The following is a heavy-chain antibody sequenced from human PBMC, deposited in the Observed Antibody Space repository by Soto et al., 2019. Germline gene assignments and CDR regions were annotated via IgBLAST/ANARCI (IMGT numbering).Heavy chain of an antibody. V-gene: IGHV1-2*04. CDR3: ASGLGTTDSFEI. CDR2: INPSGGT. CDR1: GYTFNANY. J-gene: IGHJ3*02. D-gene: IGHD1-7*01. Sequence: ASVKDSCKGAGYTFNANYLHWVRQAPGQGLEWMGWINPSGGTSYAEKIQGWVTMTRDRTISTAYMELSRLTSADTGTYYCASGLGTTDSFEIWGQGTVVTVSS.